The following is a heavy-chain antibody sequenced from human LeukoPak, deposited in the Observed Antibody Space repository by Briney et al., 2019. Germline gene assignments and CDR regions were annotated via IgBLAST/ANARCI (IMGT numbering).Heavy chain of an antibody. J-gene: IGHJ4*02. D-gene: IGHD3-10*01. V-gene: IGHV3-11*04. CDR3: ARERYYGSGSYYSHPLDY. CDR1: GFTFSDYY. Sequence: NTGGSLRLSCAASGFTFSDYYMSWIRQAPGKGLEWVSYISSSGSTIYYADSVKGRFTISRDNAKNSLYLQMNSLRAEDTAVYYCARERYYGSGSYYSHPLDYWGQGTLVTVSS. CDR2: ISSSGSTI.